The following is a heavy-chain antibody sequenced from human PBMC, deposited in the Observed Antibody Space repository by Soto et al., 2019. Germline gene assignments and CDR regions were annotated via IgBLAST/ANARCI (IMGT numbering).Heavy chain of an antibody. V-gene: IGHV4-30-4*01. J-gene: IGHJ5*02. Sequence: SETLSLTCTVSGGSISSGDYYWSWIRQPPGKGLEWIGYIYYSGSTYYNPSLKSRVTISVDTSKNQFSLKLSSVTAADTAVYYCARGHYGSGSYAGLEGNWFDPWGQGTLVTVSS. D-gene: IGHD3-10*01. CDR3: ARGHYGSGSYAGLEGNWFDP. CDR1: GGSISSGDYY. CDR2: IYYSGST.